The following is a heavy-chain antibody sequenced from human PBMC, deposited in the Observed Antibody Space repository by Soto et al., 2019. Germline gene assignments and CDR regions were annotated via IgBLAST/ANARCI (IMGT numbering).Heavy chain of an antibody. CDR3: ARRGSGSYSDY. Sequence: EVQLLESGGGLVQPGGSLRLSCAASGFTFSSYAMRWVRQAPVKGLEWVSAISGSGASTYYADSVKGRFTISRDNSKNPLYLQMNSLRAEHTAVYYCARRGSGSYSDYWGQGTLVTVSS. V-gene: IGHV3-23*01. J-gene: IGHJ4*02. D-gene: IGHD1-26*01. CDR1: GFTFSSYA. CDR2: ISGSGAST.